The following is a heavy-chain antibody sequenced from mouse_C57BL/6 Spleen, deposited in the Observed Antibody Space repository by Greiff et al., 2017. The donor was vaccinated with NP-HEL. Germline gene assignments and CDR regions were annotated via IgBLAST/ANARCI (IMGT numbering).Heavy chain of an antibody. J-gene: IGHJ4*01. CDR2: IHPDSGST. V-gene: IGHV1-64*01. CDR1: GYTFTSYW. D-gene: IGHD1-1*01. CDR3: ARSGTTGDPWDDRAMDY. Sequence: QVQLQQPGAELVKPGASVKLSCKASGYTFTSYWIHWVKQRPGQGLEWIGVIHPDSGSTNYNEKFKSKATLTVDKSSRTAYMQLSSLTSEDSAVYDCARSGTTGDPWDDRAMDYWGQGTSVTVSS.